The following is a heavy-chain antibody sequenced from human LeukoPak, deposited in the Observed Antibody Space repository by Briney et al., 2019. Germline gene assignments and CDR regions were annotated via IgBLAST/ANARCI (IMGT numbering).Heavy chain of an antibody. D-gene: IGHD2-2*01. Sequence: GGSLRLSCAASGFTFSSYAMSWVRQAPGKGLEWVSAISGSGGSTYYADSVKGRFTISRDNSKNTLYLQMNSLRAEDTAVYYCAKSLVPAATRTHYYYYYGMDVWGQGTTVTVSS. CDR2: ISGSGGST. J-gene: IGHJ6*02. CDR3: AKSLVPAATRTHYYYYYGMDV. CDR1: GFTFSSYA. V-gene: IGHV3-23*01.